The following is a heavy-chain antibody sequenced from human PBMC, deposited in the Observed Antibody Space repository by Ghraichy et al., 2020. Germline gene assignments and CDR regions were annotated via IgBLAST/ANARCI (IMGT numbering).Heavy chain of an antibody. CDR2: INSDGSST. V-gene: IGHV3-74*01. Sequence: GESLNISCAASGFTFSSYWMHWVRQAPGKGLVWVSRINSDGSSTSYADSVKGRFTISRDNAKNTLYLQMNSLRAEDTAVYYCARAPGVAPYYYMDVWGKGTTVTVSS. CDR1: GFTFSSYW. D-gene: IGHD3-3*01. J-gene: IGHJ6*03. CDR3: ARAPGVAPYYYMDV.